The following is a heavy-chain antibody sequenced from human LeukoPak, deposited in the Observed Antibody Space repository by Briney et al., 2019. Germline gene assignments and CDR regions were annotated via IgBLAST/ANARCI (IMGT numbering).Heavy chain of an antibody. D-gene: IGHD1-14*01. J-gene: IGHJ4*02. Sequence: GESLRLSCTGSGFMFNAYWMTWVRKAPGMGLEWVGNVRQDGGEIFYVDSVRGRFTISRDNAKNSLYLHLNSLRAEDTAVYYCTTGIGNYYYYWGQGTLVTVAS. V-gene: IGHV3-7*01. CDR3: TTGIGNYYYY. CDR2: VRQDGGEI. CDR1: GFMFNAYW.